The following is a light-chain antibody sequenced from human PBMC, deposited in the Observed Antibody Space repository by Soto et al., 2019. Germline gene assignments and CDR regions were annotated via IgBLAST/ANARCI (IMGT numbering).Light chain of an antibody. J-gene: IGLJ1*01. CDR3: SSYACSNNDV. CDR1: SSDVGGYNY. Sequence: QSALTQPASASGSPGQSVTISCTGTSSDVGGYNYVSWYQQHPGKAPKLMLYDVTNRPSGVSDRVSGSKSGNTVSLTVSGLQAEDEAVYYCSSYACSNNDVFGTGTKLTVL. CDR2: DVT. V-gene: IGLV2-8*01.